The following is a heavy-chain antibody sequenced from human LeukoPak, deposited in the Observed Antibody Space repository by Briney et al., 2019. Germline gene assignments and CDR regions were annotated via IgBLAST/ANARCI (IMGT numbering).Heavy chain of an antibody. CDR2: IYSGGST. CDR3: ARVGGSYYAYYYYGMDV. CDR1: GFTVSSNY. V-gene: IGHV3-66*02. Sequence: PGGSLRLSCAASGFTVSSNYMSRVRQAPGKGLEGVSVIYSGGSTYYADSVKGRFTISRDNSKNPLYLQMNSLRDEDTAVYYCARVGGSYYAYYYYGMDVWGQGTTVTVSS. J-gene: IGHJ6*02. D-gene: IGHD1-26*01.